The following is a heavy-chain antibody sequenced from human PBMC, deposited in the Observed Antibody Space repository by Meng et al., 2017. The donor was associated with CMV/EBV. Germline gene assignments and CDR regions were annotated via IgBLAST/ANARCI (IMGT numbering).Heavy chain of an antibody. V-gene: IGHV1-69*05. Sequence: SVKVSCKASGGTFSSYAISWVRQAPGQGLEWMGGIIPIFGTANYAQKFQGRVTITTDESTSTAHMELSSLRSEDTAVYYCASPSRWLAARPWYYYGMDVWGQGTTVTVSS. D-gene: IGHD6-6*01. CDR2: IIPIFGTA. J-gene: IGHJ6*02. CDR1: GGTFSSYA. CDR3: ASPSRWLAARPWYYYGMDV.